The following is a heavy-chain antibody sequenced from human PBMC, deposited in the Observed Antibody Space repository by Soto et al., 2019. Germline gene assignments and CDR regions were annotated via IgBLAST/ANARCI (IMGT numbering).Heavy chain of an antibody. V-gene: IGHV3-11*06. CDR3: TKGGRITRYYWVD. D-gene: IGHD3-10*01. CDR1: GFNFGDYQ. Sequence: VESGGGLVKPGESLTVSCAASGFNFGDYQMTWVRQNPRTGLEWVSQISGNSAETHYADSVRGRFAVFRDNAKNVMYLQMTSLRVDDTGVYYCTKGGRITRYYWVDWGQGTQVTVSS. J-gene: IGHJ4*02. CDR2: ISGNSAET.